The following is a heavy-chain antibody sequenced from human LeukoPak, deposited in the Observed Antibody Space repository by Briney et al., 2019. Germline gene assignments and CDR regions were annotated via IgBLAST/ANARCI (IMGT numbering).Heavy chain of an antibody. CDR1: GFTFSSYG. Sequence: PGGSLRLSCAASGFTFSSYGMHWVRQAPGKGLEWVAFIRYDGSNKYYADSVKGRFTISRDNSKNTLYLQMNSLRAEDTAVYYCAKGAKYGSGSYFNYWGQGTLVTVSS. CDR2: IRYDGSNK. J-gene: IGHJ4*02. CDR3: AKGAKYGSGSYFNY. D-gene: IGHD3-10*01. V-gene: IGHV3-30*02.